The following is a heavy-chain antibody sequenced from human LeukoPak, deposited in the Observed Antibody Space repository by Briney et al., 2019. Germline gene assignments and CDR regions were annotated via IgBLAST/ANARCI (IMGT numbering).Heavy chain of an antibody. J-gene: IGHJ5*02. CDR3: ARQSDSTSLGFDP. CDR2: IKQDGSEK. CDR1: GFTFSNYW. V-gene: IGHV3-7*05. Sequence: GGSLRLSCAASGFTFSNYWMSWVRQAPGKGLEWVANIKQDGSEKYYVDSVKGRFTISRDNAKNSVYLQMSSLKASDTAMYYCARQSDSTSLGFDPWGQGTLVTVSS. D-gene: IGHD2-2*01.